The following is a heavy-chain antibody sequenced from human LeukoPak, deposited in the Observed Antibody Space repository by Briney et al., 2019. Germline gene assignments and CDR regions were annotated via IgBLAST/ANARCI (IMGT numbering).Heavy chain of an antibody. CDR3: ARDCWDYGSGSYCGIDY. CDR1: GYTFSSYN. V-gene: IGHV3-21*03. Sequence: GGSLRLSCAASGYTFSSYNMDWVRQAPGKGLEWVSSITSSSNYIYYADSVKGRFTISRDNAKNSLYLQMNSLRAEDTTVYYCARDCWDYGSGSYCGIDYWGQGTLVTVSS. D-gene: IGHD3-10*01. J-gene: IGHJ4*02. CDR2: ITSSSNYI.